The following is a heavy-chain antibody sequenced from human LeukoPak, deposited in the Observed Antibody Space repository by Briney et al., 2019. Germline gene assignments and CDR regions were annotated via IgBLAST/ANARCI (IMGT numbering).Heavy chain of an antibody. J-gene: IGHJ4*02. Sequence: GGSLRPSCAASGFTFSSYSMNWVRQAPGKGLEWVSSISSSSSYIYYADSVKGRFTISRDNAKNSLYLQMNSLRAEDTAVYYCARDGFTGYVYSWGQGTLVTVSS. CDR3: ARDGFTGYVYS. D-gene: IGHD3-10*01. V-gene: IGHV3-21*01. CDR1: GFTFSSYS. CDR2: ISSSSSYI.